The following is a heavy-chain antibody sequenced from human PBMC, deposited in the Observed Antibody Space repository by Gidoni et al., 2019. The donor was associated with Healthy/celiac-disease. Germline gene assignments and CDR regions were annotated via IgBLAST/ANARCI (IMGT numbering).Heavy chain of an antibody. V-gene: IGHV4-59*01. J-gene: IGHJ4*02. CDR2: IYYSGST. CDR1: GGYLSRSS. D-gene: IGHD5-18*01. CDR3: AREGGYSYGYLGIFDY. Sequence: QLQLQASGPGLVKPSDTLSLTCTVSGGYLSRSSWSWIRQPPGKGLEWIGYIYYSGSTNYNSTRKSRVTISVDTSKNQFALKLSSVTAADTAVYYWAREGGYSYGYLGIFDYWGQGTLVTVSS.